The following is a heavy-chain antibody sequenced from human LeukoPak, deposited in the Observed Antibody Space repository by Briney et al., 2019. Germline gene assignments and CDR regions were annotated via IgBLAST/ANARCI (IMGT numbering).Heavy chain of an antibody. V-gene: IGHV1-46*01. CDR1: GYTFTTFY. CDR3: ARAGKGSGSYFAFDI. J-gene: IGHJ3*02. Sequence: ASVKVSCKASGYTFTTFYMHWVRQAPGQRLEWMGFINPSAGSTHYAQKFQGRVTMTRDTSTSALYMELSSLRSEDSAVYYCARAGKGSGSYFAFDIWGQGTMVTVSS. D-gene: IGHD3-10*01. CDR2: INPSAGST.